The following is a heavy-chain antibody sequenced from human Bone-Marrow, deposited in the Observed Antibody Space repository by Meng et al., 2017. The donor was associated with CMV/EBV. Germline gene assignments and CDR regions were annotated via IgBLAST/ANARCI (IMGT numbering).Heavy chain of an antibody. CDR2: INGSGGQT. V-gene: IGHV3-23*01. CDR3: SIARGVVSVPAAITY. J-gene: IGHJ4*02. D-gene: IGHD2-2*01. Sequence: GGPLRLSCTASGFTFRSHAMNWVRQAPGKGLEWVSGINGSGGQTYYADSVKGRFTISRDNSKNTLYLQIDSLRAEDTAFYYCSIARGVVSVPAAITYWGQGTLVTVSS. CDR1: GFTFRSHA.